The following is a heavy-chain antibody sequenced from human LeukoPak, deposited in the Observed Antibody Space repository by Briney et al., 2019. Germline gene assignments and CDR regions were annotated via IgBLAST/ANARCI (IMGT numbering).Heavy chain of an antibody. CDR1: GYSFTSYW. CDR2: IDPSDSYT. CDR3: ARHDRYSSGWRHFDY. D-gene: IGHD6-19*01. V-gene: IGHV5-10-1*01. Sequence: GESLKISCKGSGYSFTSYWISWVRQMPGKGLEWMGRIDPSDSYTNYSPSFQGHVTISADKSISTAYLQWSSLKASDTAMYYCARHDRYSSGWRHFDYWGQGTLVTVSS. J-gene: IGHJ4*02.